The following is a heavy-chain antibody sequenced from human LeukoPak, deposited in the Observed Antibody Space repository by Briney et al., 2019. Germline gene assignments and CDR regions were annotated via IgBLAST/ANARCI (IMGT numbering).Heavy chain of an antibody. CDR3: ARAGIGDILTGYYKPRSYWYFDL. CDR2: IYTSGST. J-gene: IGHJ2*01. CDR1: GGSISSYY. Sequence: SETLSLTCTVSGGSISSYYWSWIRQPAGKGLEWIGRIYTSGSTNYNPSLKSRVTMSVDTSKNQFSLKLSSVTAADTAVYYCARAGIGDILTGYYKPRSYWYFDLWGRGTLVTVSS. V-gene: IGHV4-4*07. D-gene: IGHD3-9*01.